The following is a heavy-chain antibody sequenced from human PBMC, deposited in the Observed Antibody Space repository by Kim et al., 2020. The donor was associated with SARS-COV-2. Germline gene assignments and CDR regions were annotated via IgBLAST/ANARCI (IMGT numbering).Heavy chain of an antibody. D-gene: IGHD1-7*01. Sequence: ASVKVSCKASGYTFTNFAMNWVRQAPGQGLEWMGWINTNTGNPTYAQGFTGRFVFSLETSVSTAYLQISSLKAEDTAVYYCARGPLELLNYWGQGTLVTVSS. CDR1: GYTFTNFA. V-gene: IGHV7-4-1*02. CDR2: INTNTGNP. J-gene: IGHJ4*02. CDR3: ARGPLELLNY.